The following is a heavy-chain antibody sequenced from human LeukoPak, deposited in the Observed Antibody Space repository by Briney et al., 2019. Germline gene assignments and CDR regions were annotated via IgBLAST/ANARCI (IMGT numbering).Heavy chain of an antibody. Sequence: ASVKVSCKASGYTFTGYYMHWVRQAPGQGLEWMGWINPNSGGTNYAQKFQGRVTMTGDTSISTAYMELSRLRSDDTAVYYCARDNRGYDYVWGSYLDYWGQGTLVTVSS. CDR3: ARDNRGYDYVWGSYLDY. CDR1: GYTFTGYY. J-gene: IGHJ4*02. CDR2: INPNSGGT. V-gene: IGHV1-2*02. D-gene: IGHD3-16*02.